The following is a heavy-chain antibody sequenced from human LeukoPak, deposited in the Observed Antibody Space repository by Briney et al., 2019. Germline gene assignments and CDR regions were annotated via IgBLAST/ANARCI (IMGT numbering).Heavy chain of an antibody. J-gene: IGHJ6*02. Sequence: PSETLSLTCTVSGGSISSYYWSWIRQPPGKGLEWIGYIYTSGSTNYNPSLKSRVTISVDTSKNQFSLRLRSVTAADTAVYYCARTLSGSGDYVSRHFYYGVDVWGQGTTVTVSS. CDR1: GGSISSYY. V-gene: IGHV4-4*09. CDR2: IYTSGST. CDR3: ARTLSGSGDYVSRHFYYGVDV. D-gene: IGHD4-17*01.